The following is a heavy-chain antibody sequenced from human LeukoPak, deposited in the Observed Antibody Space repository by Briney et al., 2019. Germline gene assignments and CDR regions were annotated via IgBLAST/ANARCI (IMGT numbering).Heavy chain of an antibody. CDR1: GGSFSGCY. D-gene: IGHD2-15*01. V-gene: IGHV4-34*01. Sequence: SETLSLTCAVYGGSFSGCYWSWIRQPPGKGLEWIGEINHSGSTNYNPSLKSRVTISVDTSKNQFSLRLSSVTAADTAVYYCARHRCSGGSCYQRSFDYWGQGTLVTVSS. CDR3: ARHRCSGGSCYQRSFDY. J-gene: IGHJ4*03. CDR2: INHSGST.